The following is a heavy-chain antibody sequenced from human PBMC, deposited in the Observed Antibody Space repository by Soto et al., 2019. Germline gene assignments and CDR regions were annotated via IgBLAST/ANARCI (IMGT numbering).Heavy chain of an antibody. V-gene: IGHV4-39*01. Sequence: SETLSLTCTVSGGSISSSSYYWGWIRQPPGKGLEWIGSIYYSGSTYYNPSLKSRVTISVDTSKNQFSLKLSSVTAADTAVYYCAGGRRGYSYMVYYYGMDVWGQGTTVTVSS. CDR2: IYYSGST. CDR3: AGGRRGYSYMVYYYGMDV. J-gene: IGHJ6*02. CDR1: GGSISSSSYY. D-gene: IGHD5-18*01.